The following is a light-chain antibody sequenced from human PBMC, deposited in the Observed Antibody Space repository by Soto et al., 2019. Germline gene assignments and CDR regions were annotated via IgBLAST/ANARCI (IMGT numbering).Light chain of an antibody. CDR3: SSYTSSSVVV. V-gene: IGLV2-14*01. Sequence: QSALTQPASVSGSPGQSITISCTGTSSDVGGYNYVSWYQQHPGEAPKVIIYDVTNRPSGVSNRFSGSKSGNTASLTISGLQAEDEADYYCSSYTSSSVVVFGGGTKVTVL. J-gene: IGLJ1*01. CDR2: DVT. CDR1: SSDVGGYNY.